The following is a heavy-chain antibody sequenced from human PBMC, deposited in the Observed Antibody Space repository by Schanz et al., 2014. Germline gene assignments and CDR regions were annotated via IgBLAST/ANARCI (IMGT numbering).Heavy chain of an antibody. CDR2: ISYDGSNK. V-gene: IGHV3-30-3*01. CDR3: ARDRGYCSGGSCLTFDY. CDR1: GFTFSSYA. D-gene: IGHD2-15*01. J-gene: IGHJ4*02. Sequence: QVQLVESGGGLVKPGGSLRLSCAASGFTFSSYAMHWVRQAPGKGLEWVAVISYDGSNKYYADSVKGRFTISRDNSKNTLYLRMNTLRAEDTAVYYCARDRGYCSGGSCLTFDYWGQGTLVTVSS.